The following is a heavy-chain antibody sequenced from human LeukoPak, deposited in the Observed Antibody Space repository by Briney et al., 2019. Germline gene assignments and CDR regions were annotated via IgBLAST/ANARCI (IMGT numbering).Heavy chain of an antibody. CDR3: ARGSSVRDYHYGMDV. V-gene: IGHV4-39*07. D-gene: IGHD4/OR15-4a*01. CDR2: IYYSESS. CDR1: GGSISSSSYY. Sequence: PSETLSLTCTVSGGSISSSSYYWGWIRQPPGKGLEWIGSIYYSESSYYNPSLKSRVTISVDTSDNQCSLRLSSVTAADTAVYYCARGSSVRDYHYGMDVWGQGTTVTVSS. J-gene: IGHJ6*02.